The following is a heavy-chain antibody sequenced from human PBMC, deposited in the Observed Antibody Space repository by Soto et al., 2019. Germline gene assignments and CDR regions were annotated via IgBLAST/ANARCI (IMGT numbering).Heavy chain of an antibody. J-gene: IGHJ4*02. CDR1: GDSLRSIYHY. Sequence: SETLSLTCTVSGDSLRSIYHYWGWIRQLPGKGLELIGSIYYTGNTYYNPSLKSRVSISVDMATNEISLRLRAESIADTAVYYCVRVEMYAGEFTPNFDXWGQGAMVTVSX. D-gene: IGHD2-8*01. CDR3: VRVEMYAGEFTPNFDX. CDR2: IYYTGNT. V-gene: IGHV4-39*01.